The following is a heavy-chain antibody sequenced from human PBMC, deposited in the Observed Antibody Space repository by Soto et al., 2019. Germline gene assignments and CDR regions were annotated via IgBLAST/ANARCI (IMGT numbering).Heavy chain of an antibody. Sequence: SETLSLTCTVSGGSIRSGGYYWSWVRQNPRKGLEWIGNIYYSGNTYYDPSLKSRLTISVDTSKNQFSLNLSSVTAADTAVYYCARDRLMATAGTARHYFGLDVWGQGTTVTVSS. J-gene: IGHJ6*02. CDR1: GGSIRSGGYY. D-gene: IGHD5-18*01. V-gene: IGHV4-31*03. CDR2: IYYSGNT. CDR3: ARDRLMATAGTARHYFGLDV.